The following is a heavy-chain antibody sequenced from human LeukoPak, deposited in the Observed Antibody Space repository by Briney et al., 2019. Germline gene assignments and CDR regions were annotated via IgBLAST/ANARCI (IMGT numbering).Heavy chain of an antibody. V-gene: IGHV3-23*01. CDR3: AKDSGFRVEIVGYFDY. CDR2: ISGIGGST. D-gene: IGHD3-16*02. J-gene: IGHJ4*02. CDR1: GFTFSSYA. Sequence: GGSLRLSCAASGFTFSSYAMSWVRQAPGKGLGWVSAISGIGGSTYYADSVRGGSTISRASSKNTLYLQMTSLRADDTDVYYCAKDSGFRVEIVGYFDYWAQGTLVTVSS.